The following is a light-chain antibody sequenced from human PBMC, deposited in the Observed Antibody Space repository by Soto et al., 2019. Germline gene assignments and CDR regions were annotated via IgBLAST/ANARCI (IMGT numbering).Light chain of an antibody. CDR1: RSDVGGYNL. CDR3: SSYAGRITLV. CDR2: DDN. Sequence: QSGLTQTASVSGSPGQSITMSCTGSRSDVGGYNLVSWYQQHPGKPPKLLISDDNKRPSGVSDRFSGSKSGNTASLTISGLQAEDEGDYYCSSYAGRITLVFGGGTKVTVL. V-gene: IGLV2-23*01. J-gene: IGLJ2*01.